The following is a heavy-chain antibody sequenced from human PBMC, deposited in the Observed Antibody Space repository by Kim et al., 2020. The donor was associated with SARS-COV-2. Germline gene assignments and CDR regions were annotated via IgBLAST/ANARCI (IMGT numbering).Heavy chain of an antibody. V-gene: IGHV3-64*04. CDR3: VRYGRNYCAVP. CDR2: ITRSGGGS. D-gene: IGHD2-8*02. CDR1: GFTFSDYA. Sequence: GGSLRLSCAGSGFTFSDYAMHWVRRAPGKRLEYVSAITRSGGGSYYAESVEGRFTISRDNSKNTLYLQMNSLRLEDTPVYYCVRYGRNYCAVPWGQRNLVTVSS. J-gene: IGHJ5*02.